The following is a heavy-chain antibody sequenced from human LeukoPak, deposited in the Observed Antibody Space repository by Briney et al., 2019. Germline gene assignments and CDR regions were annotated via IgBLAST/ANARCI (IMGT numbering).Heavy chain of an antibody. CDR1: GYTFTSYD. CDR2: MNPNSGNT. Sequence: ASVKVSCKASGYTFTSYDINWVRQATGQGLEWMGWMNPNSGNTGYAQKFQGRVTMTRNTSISTAHMELSSLRSEDTAAYYCARLSEPNGDYYYYGMDVWGQGTTVTVSS. D-gene: IGHD4-17*01. V-gene: IGHV1-8*01. J-gene: IGHJ6*02. CDR3: ARLSEPNGDYYYYGMDV.